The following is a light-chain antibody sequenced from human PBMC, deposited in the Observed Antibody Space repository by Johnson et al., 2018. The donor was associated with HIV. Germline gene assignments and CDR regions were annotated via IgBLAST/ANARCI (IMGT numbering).Light chain of an antibody. J-gene: IGLJ1*01. CDR3: GTWDSSLSAYV. CDR1: SSSIGSNT. V-gene: IGLV1-51*01. Sequence: QLVLTQPPSASGPPGQRVTFSCSGSSSSIGSNTVSWYRQLPGTAPKLLIYDNNKRPSGIPDRFSGSKSGTSATLGITGLQTGDEADYYCGTWDSSLSAYVFGTGTKFTVL. CDR2: DNN.